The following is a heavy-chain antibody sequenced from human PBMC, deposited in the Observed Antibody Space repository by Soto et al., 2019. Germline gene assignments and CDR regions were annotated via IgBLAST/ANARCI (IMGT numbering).Heavy chain of an antibody. CDR1: GFTFSSYA. J-gene: IGHJ6*02. Sequence: GGSLRLSCAASGFTFSSYAMHWVRQAPGKGLEWVAVISYDGSNKYYADSVKGRFTISRDNSKNTLYLQMNSLRAEDTAVYYCARDFSDMYYYDSSGYSYYYGMDVWGQGTTVTVSS. CDR3: ARDFSDMYYYDSSGYSYYYGMDV. CDR2: ISYDGSNK. D-gene: IGHD3-22*01. V-gene: IGHV3-30-3*01.